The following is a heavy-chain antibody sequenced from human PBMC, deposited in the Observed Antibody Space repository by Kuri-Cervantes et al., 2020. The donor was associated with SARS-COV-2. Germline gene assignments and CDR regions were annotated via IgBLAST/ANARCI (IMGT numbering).Heavy chain of an antibody. CDR3: ARGDFYFYYGMDV. CDR1: GGSFSGYY. V-gene: IGHV4-34*01. CDR2: INHSGST. J-gene: IGHJ6*02. Sequence: GSLRLSCAVYGGSFSGYYWSWIRQPPGKGLEWIGEINHSGSTNYNPSLKSRVTISVDTSKNQLSLKMSSVTAADTAVYYCARGDFYFYYGMDVWGQGTTVTVSS.